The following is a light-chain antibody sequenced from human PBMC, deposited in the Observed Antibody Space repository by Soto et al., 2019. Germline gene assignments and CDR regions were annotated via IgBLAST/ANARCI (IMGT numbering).Light chain of an antibody. V-gene: IGKV1-9*01. J-gene: IGKJ4*01. CDR1: QGISSY. Sequence: DIQLTQSPSFLSASVGERVTITCRASQGISSYFAWYQQKPGQAPKLLIYAVSTLQGGVPSRFSGSASGTEITLTISSLQPEDFATYYCPQLNSYRLTFGGGTKVEIK. CDR3: PQLNSYRLT. CDR2: AVS.